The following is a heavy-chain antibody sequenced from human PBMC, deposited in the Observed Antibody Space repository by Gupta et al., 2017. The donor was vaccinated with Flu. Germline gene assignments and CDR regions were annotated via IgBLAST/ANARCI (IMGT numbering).Heavy chain of an antibody. D-gene: IGHD6-6*01. J-gene: IGHJ6*02. CDR3: ARAILASRPVGSNNYYYYQLDV. Sequence: EWIGGISPIFGTTNYAQKFLGRVTISADESATTGYMELSSLRSEDTAVYYCARAILASRPVGSNNYYYYQLDVWGQGTTVTVSS. V-gene: IGHV1-69*01. CDR2: ISPIFGTT.